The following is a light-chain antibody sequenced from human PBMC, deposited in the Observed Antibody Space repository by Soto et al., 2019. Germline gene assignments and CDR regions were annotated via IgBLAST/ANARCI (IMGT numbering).Light chain of an antibody. V-gene: IGKV1-33*01. CDR3: QPYDNLPPIT. CDR1: QDISNY. J-gene: IGKJ5*01. CDR2: DAS. Sequence: DIQMTQSPSSLSASVGDRVTITCQASQDISNYLNWYQQKPGKAPKLLIYDASNLETGVPSRFSGSGSGTDFTFTISSLQPEDIATYYCQPYDNLPPITFGQWTRLEIK.